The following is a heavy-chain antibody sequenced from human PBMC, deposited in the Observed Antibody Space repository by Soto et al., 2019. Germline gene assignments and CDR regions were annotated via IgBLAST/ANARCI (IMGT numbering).Heavy chain of an antibody. CDR1: GFTFSSYG. CDR2: ISYDGSNK. J-gene: IGHJ6*02. CDR3: AKDGGPIFGVVIGNYYGMDV. V-gene: IGHV3-30*18. Sequence: QVQLVESGGGVVQPGRSLRLSCAASGFTFSSYGMHWVRQAPGKGLEWVAVISYDGSNKYYADSVKGRFTISRDNSKNKLYLQMTSLRAEDTAVYYCAKDGGPIFGVVIGNYYGMDVWGQGTTVTVSS. D-gene: IGHD3-3*01.